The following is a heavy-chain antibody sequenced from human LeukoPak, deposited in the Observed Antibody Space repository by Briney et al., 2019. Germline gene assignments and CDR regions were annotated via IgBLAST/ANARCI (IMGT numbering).Heavy chain of an antibody. CDR1: GFTVSSNY. CDR2: IYSGGSI. D-gene: IGHD5-24*01. Sequence: GGSLRLSCAASGFTVSSNYMSWVRQAPGKGLEWVSVIYSGGSIYYADSVKGRFTISRDNSKNTLYLQMNSLRAEDTAVYYCAKDQGWLQLTYYFDYWGQGTLVTVSS. CDR3: AKDQGWLQLTYYFDY. J-gene: IGHJ4*02. V-gene: IGHV3-53*01.